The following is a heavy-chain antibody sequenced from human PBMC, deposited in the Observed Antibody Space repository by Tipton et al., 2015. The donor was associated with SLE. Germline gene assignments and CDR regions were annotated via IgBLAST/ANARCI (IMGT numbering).Heavy chain of an antibody. Sequence: TLSLTCNVSGGSFSGYYWNWIRQPPGKGLEWIGYIYDSGSTNFNPSLKSRVIISEDTSKNQFSLKLRSVTAADSAIYYCARDRLGGPFDYWGRGTLVIVSS. CDR3: ARDRLGGPFDY. CDR1: GGSFSGYY. J-gene: IGHJ4*02. V-gene: IGHV4-59*01. D-gene: IGHD1-26*01. CDR2: IYDSGST.